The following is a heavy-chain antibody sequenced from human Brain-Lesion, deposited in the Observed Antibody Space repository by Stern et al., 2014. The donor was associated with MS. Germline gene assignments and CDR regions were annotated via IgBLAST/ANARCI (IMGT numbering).Heavy chain of an antibody. J-gene: IGHJ4*02. CDR2: IHPSGSA. V-gene: IGHV4-61*02. D-gene: IGHD5-18*01. CDR1: GGSISSGSDY. Sequence: QVQLQESGPGLVKPSQTLSLTCTVSGGSISSGSDYWSWIRQPVGKGLEWIGRIHPSGSAFYTPSLKSRFTISTDTSPNQFSLELNSATAADTAIYYCASGYRIFDYWGQGILVTVSS. CDR3: ASGYRIFDY.